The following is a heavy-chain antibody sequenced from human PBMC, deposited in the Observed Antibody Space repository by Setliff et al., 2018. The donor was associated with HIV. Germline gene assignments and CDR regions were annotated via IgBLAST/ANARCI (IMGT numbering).Heavy chain of an antibody. V-gene: IGHV4-4*02. CDR2: IFQTGDS. J-gene: IGHJ4*02. CDR1: GGSINSNNW. Sequence: LSLTCAVSGGSINSNNWWSWVRQPPGKGLEWIGEIFQTGDSNYNPSLKSRVTISVDESKNQFSLKLTSVTAADTAVYYCARVRGNGSPGYFDYWGQGTLVTVPS. CDR3: ARVRGNGSPGYFDY. D-gene: IGHD1-26*01.